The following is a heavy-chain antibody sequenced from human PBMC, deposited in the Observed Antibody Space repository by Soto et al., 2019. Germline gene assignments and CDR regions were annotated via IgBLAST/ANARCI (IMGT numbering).Heavy chain of an antibody. Sequence: EVQLEESGGELVQPGGSLRLYCAASGFTLSAYWMTWVRQAPGKGLEWVANINRDGSKKSYLDSVRGRFTISRDNVGNSLYLQMDSLRADDTALYYCARDVSPGSSTLYIDAFDIWAQGTMVTVSS. J-gene: IGHJ3*02. D-gene: IGHD3-10*01. CDR1: GFTLSAYW. CDR3: ARDVSPGSSTLYIDAFDI. V-gene: IGHV3-7*05. CDR2: INRDGSKK.